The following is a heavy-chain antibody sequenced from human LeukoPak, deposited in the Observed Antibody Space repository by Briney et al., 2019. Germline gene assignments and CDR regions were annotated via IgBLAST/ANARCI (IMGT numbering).Heavy chain of an antibody. CDR1: GFTVHSNY. CDR2: IDRSGVT. Sequence: GGSLRLSCAASGFTVHSNYMSWVRQAPGKGLEWVSVIDRSGVTHYADSVKGRFTISRDNARNSLYLQMNSLRAEDTAVYYCARDGLAAATLHWCFDLWGRGTLVTVSS. CDR3: ARDGLAAATLHWCFDL. D-gene: IGHD2-15*01. V-gene: IGHV3-53*01. J-gene: IGHJ2*01.